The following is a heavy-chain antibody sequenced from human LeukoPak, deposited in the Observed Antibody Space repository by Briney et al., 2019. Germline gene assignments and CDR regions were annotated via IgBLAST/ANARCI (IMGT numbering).Heavy chain of an antibody. Sequence: GGSLRLSCTVSGFTFSSYAWSWVRQAPGKGLEWVSGISGSGDTTYYADSVKGRVTISRDDSKNTVFLQMNSLRVEDTAVYYCAKDAMPGGYWGQGTLVTVSS. CDR1: GFTFSSYA. CDR3: AKDAMPGGY. J-gene: IGHJ4*02. CDR2: ISGSGDTT. D-gene: IGHD2-2*01. V-gene: IGHV3-23*01.